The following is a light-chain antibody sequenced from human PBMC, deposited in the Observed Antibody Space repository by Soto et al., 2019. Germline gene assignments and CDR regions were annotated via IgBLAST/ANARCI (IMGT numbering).Light chain of an antibody. Sequence: ILLTQSPGTLSLSPGERATLSCRASQSVSSSYLAWYQQKPGQAPRLLIYDASTRATGIPARFSGSGSEAEFALTISTLQSEDFAVYYCQQYSVWPQWTFGQGTKVDIK. V-gene: IGKV3-20*01. CDR2: DAS. CDR1: QSVSSSY. J-gene: IGKJ1*01. CDR3: QQYSVWPQWT.